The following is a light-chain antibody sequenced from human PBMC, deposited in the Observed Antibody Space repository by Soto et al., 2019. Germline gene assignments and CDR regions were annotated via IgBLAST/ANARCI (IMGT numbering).Light chain of an antibody. V-gene: IGKV3-20*01. CDR3: QRYDTSPRT. Sequence: EIVWTQSPGTLSLSPGERATLSCRASQRVNNNYLAWYQQKRGQAPRLLIYGASSRATGSPTRFSGSGSGTDFTLTISRLEPEDFAVYSCQRYDTSPRTFGQGTKVEI. CDR1: QRVNNNY. CDR2: GAS. J-gene: IGKJ1*01.